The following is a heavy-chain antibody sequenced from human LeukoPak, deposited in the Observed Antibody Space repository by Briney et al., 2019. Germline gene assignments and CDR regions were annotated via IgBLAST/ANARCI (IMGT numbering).Heavy chain of an antibody. CDR2: IKQDGSEK. CDR3: ARAGEMATIQDFDY. J-gene: IGHJ4*02. D-gene: IGHD5-24*01. V-gene: IGHV3-7*01. Sequence: PGGSLRLSCAASGFTFSSYWMSWVRQAPGKGLEWVANIKQDGSEKYYVDSVKGRFTISRDNAKNSLYLQMNSLRAEDTAVYYCARAGEMATIQDFDYWGQGTLVTVSS. CDR1: GFTFSSYW.